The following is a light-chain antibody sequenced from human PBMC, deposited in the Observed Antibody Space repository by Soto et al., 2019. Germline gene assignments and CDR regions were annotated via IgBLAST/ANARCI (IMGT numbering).Light chain of an antibody. Sequence: QSVLTHPPSASGTPGQMVTISCPGSSSNIGSNTVNWYQQLPGTAPKLVIYSNNQRPSGVPDRFSGSKSGTSASLAISGLQSEDEADYYCVAWDDSLNGYVVFGGGTKVTVL. V-gene: IGLV1-44*01. CDR1: SSNIGSNT. CDR3: VAWDDSLNGYVV. CDR2: SNN. J-gene: IGLJ2*01.